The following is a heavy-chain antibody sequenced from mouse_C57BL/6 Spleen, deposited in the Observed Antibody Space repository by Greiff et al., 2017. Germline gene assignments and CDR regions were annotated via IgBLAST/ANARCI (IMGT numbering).Heavy chain of an antibody. D-gene: IGHD2-3*01. J-gene: IGHJ4*01. V-gene: IGHV3-1*01. Sequence: EVQLQQSGPGMVKPSQSLSLTCTVTGYSITSGYDWHWIRHFPGNKLEWMGYISYSGSTNYNPSLKSRISITHDTSKNHFFLKLNSVTTEDTATDDCARDDGYPYAMDYWGQGTSVTVSS. CDR3: ARDDGYPYAMDY. CDR2: ISYSGST. CDR1: GYSITSGYD.